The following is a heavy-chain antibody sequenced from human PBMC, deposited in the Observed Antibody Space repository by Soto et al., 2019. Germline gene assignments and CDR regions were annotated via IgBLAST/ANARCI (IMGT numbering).Heavy chain of an antibody. V-gene: IGHV3-30*03. CDR2: ISNDGSNR. J-gene: IGHJ4*02. Sequence: QVLLVESGGGVVQPGRSLRLSCAASGFTFKTYGMHWVRQAPGKGLEWVAFISNDGSNRKYADSVKGRYTSSRDNSKNTMILIIHSMRPEDTAVYYCARRRFYYPPKYLFDYWGQGTLVTVSS. CDR3: ARRRFYYPPKYLFDY. CDR1: GFTFKTYG. D-gene: IGHD3-10*01.